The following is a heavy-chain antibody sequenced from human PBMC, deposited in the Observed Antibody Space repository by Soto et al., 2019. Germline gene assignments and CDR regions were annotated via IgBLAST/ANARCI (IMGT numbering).Heavy chain of an antibody. J-gene: IGHJ6*02. CDR2: IVPMLGTP. V-gene: IGHV1-69*13. CDR1: GGTFDNFI. CDR3: ARNGTYSSSLSQYSGMDV. Sequence: SVKVSCKASGGTFDNFITNWVRQTPGRGLEWMGGIVPMLGTPTYAEKFKGRVTISATGSTSTMYMEVTSLRSEDTAIYYCARNGTYSSSLSQYSGMDVWGQGTTVTVSS. D-gene: IGHD1-26*01.